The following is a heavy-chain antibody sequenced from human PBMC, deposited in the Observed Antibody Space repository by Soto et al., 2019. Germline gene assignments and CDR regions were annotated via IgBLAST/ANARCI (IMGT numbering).Heavy chain of an antibody. CDR3: ARGVKYGAYSRWFDP. CDR2: MNPNSGNT. J-gene: IGHJ5*02. D-gene: IGHD4-17*01. CDR1: GYTFTSYD. V-gene: IGHV1-8*01. Sequence: QVQLVQSGAEVKKPGASVKVSCKASGYTFTSYDINWVRQATGQGLEYLGWMNPNSGNTGYVQKFQGRGTMTRDNSRSTAYMELSSLRSEDTAVYFCARGVKYGAYSRWFDPWGQGTLVTVSS.